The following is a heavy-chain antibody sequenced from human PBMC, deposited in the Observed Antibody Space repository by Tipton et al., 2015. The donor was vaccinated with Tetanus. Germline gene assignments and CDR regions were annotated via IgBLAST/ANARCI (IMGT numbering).Heavy chain of an antibody. CDR2: INQDGSAK. D-gene: IGHD5-12*01. CDR3: ARDVPLSGRGGFDI. CDR1: GFTFSSFW. V-gene: IGHV3-7*01. J-gene: IGHJ3*02. Sequence: GSLRLSCAASGFTFSSFWINWVRQAPGKGLEGVAKINQDGSAKDYADSVKGRFSISRDNAKNSLYLQMNSLRAEDTAVYYCARDVPLSGRGGFDIWGQGTMVTVSS.